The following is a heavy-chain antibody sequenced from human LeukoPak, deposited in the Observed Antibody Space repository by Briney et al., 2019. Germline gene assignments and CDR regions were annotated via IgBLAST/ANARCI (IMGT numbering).Heavy chain of an antibody. V-gene: IGHV4-59*01. CDR2: IYYSGST. D-gene: IGHD1-26*01. CDR3: ARGGKRRELLPSDY. Sequence: PSETLSPTCTVSGGSISSYYWSWIRQPPGKGLEWIGYIYYSGSTNYNPSLKSRVTISVDTSKNQFSLKLSSVTAADTAVYYCARGGKRRELLPSDYWGQGTLVTVSS. J-gene: IGHJ4*02. CDR1: GGSISSYY.